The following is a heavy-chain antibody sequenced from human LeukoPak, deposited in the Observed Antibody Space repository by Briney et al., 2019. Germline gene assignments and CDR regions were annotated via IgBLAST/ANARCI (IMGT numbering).Heavy chain of an antibody. CDR3: ARATRGWELTIDY. D-gene: IGHD1-26*01. J-gene: IGHJ4*02. CDR2: IYYSGST. CDR1: GYSISSSNW. Sequence: PPDTLSLTCAVSGYSISSSNWWGWIRQPPGKGLEWIGYIYYSGSTYYNPSLKSRVTMSVDTSKNQFSLKLSSVTAVDTAVYYCARATRGWELTIDYWGQGTLVTVSS. V-gene: IGHV4-28*03.